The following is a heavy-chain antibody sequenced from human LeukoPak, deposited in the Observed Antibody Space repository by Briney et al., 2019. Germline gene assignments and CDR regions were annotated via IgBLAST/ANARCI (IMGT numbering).Heavy chain of an antibody. CDR1: GGSTSSSSYY. CDR3: ARGPAAIPGELDY. V-gene: IGHV4-61*02. Sequence: PSETLSLTCTVSGGSTSSSSYYWGWIRQPAGKGLEWIGRIYTSGSTNYNPSLKSRVTISVDTSKNQFSLKLSSVTAADTAVYYCARGPAAIPGELDYWGQGTLVTVSS. J-gene: IGHJ4*02. CDR2: IYTSGST. D-gene: IGHD2-2*02.